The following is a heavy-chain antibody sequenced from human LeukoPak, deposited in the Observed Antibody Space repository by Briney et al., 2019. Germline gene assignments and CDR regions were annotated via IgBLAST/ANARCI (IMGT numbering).Heavy chain of an antibody. D-gene: IGHD3-22*01. J-gene: IGHJ3*02. CDR1: GYTFTGYY. CDR2: INPNSGGT. V-gene: IGHV1-2*02. Sequence: ASVKVSCKASGYTFTGYYMRWVRQAPGQGLEWMGWINPNSGGTNYAQKFQGRVTMTRDTSISTAYMELSRLRSDDTAVYYCASVPLYDSSGYYYLNAFDIWGQGTMVTVSS. CDR3: ASVPLYDSSGYYYLNAFDI.